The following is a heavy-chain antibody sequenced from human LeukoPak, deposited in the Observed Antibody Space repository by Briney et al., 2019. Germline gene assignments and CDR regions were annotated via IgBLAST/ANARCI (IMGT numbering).Heavy chain of an antibody. D-gene: IGHD5-18*01. V-gene: IGHV1-2*02. Sequence: ASVKVSCKASGYTFTGDYMHWVRHAPGHGLVWMGWINPHSGGTNYAQKCQGRVTMARDTSISTAYMELSRLRSDDTAVYYCARDLRRVDTAMALGYWGQGTLVTVSS. J-gene: IGHJ4*02. CDR1: GYTFTGDY. CDR3: ARDLRRVDTAMALGY. CDR2: INPHSGGT.